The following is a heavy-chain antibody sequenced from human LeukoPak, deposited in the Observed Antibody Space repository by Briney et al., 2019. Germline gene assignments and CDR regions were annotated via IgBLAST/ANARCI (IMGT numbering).Heavy chain of an antibody. D-gene: IGHD2-2*01. V-gene: IGHV3-30*19. CDR3: ARDWEYCSSTSCSVLDY. CDR2: ISYDGSNK. Sequence: GGSLRLSCAASGFTFSSYGMHWVRQAPGKGLEWVAVISYDGSNKYYADSVKGRFTISRDNSKNTLYLQMNSLRAEDTAVYYCARDWEYCSSTSCSVLDYWGQGTLVTVSS. CDR1: GFTFSSYG. J-gene: IGHJ4*02.